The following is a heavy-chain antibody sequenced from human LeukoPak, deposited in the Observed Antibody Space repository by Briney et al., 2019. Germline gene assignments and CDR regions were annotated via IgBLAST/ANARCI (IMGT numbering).Heavy chain of an antibody. J-gene: IGHJ4*02. V-gene: IGHV3-13*04. Sequence: GRALRLSCAASGFTFSSYDMHWVRQAPGKGLEWVSAIGTAGDTYYPGSVKGRFTISRENAKNSLYLQMNSLRAGDTAVYYCAKEMVRGVLPDWGQGTLVTVSS. CDR2: IGTAGDT. CDR3: AKEMVRGVLPD. CDR1: GFTFSSYD. D-gene: IGHD3-10*01.